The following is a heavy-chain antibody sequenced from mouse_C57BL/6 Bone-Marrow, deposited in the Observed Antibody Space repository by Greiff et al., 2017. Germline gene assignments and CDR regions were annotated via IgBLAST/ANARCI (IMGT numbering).Heavy chain of an antibody. J-gene: IGHJ3*01. CDR2: IDPSDSYT. CDR3: ARTGTLFAY. V-gene: IGHV1-50*01. CDR1: GYTFTSYW. Sequence: QVQLKASGAELVKPGASVKLSCKASGYTFTSYWMQWVKQRPGQGLEWIGEIDPSDSYTNYNQKFKGKATLPVDTSSSTAYMQRRSLTSEDAAVYYWARTGTLFAYWGQGTLVTVSA. D-gene: IGHD4-1*01.